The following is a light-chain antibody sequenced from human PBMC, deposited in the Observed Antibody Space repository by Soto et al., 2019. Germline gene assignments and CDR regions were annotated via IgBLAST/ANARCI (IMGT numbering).Light chain of an antibody. CDR1: QYINTR. CDR2: GAS. V-gene: IGKV3-20*01. J-gene: IGKJ1*01. Sequence: EIVFTQSPSTLSSFPGDRVTLSCRASQYINTRLAWYQHRLGQAPRLLIYGASNRATGIPDRFSGSGSGTDFTLTISRLEPEDFAVYYCQQYGSSGTFGQGTKVDIK. CDR3: QQYGSSGT.